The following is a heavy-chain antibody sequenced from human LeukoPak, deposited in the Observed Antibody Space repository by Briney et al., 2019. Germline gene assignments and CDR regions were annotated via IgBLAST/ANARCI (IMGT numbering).Heavy chain of an antibody. D-gene: IGHD3-22*01. J-gene: IGHJ4*02. V-gene: IGHV1-2*02. CDR3: ARTGAYYSRMYYFDY. CDR1: GYTFAGYY. CDR2: INPNTGGT. Sequence: ASVTVSCKASGYTFAGYYLHWVRQAPGQGLEWMGWINPNTGGTNYAQKFQGRVTMTRDTSISTVHMELSRLRSDDTAMYYCARTGAYYSRMYYFDYWGQGTLVTVSS.